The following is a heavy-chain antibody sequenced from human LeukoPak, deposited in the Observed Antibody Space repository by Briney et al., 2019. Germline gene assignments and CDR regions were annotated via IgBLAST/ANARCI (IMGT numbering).Heavy chain of an antibody. V-gene: IGHV3-23*01. CDR1: GFTFSSYA. J-gene: IGHJ4*02. CDR2: ISGSGGST. D-gene: IGHD2-21*02. CDR3: ANSVKSYCGGGCFDY. Sequence: GGSLRLSCAASGFTFSSYAMSWVRQAPGKGLEWVSAISGSGGSTYYADSVKGRFTNSRDNSKNTLYLQMNSLRAEDTAVYYCANSVKSYCGGGCFDYWGQGTLVTVSS.